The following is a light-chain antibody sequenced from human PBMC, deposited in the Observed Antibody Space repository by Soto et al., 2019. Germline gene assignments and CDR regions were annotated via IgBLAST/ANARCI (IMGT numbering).Light chain of an antibody. J-gene: IGKJ4*01. CDR3: EQPSNLLP. Sequence: ENVLTQWPATLYLSQRERATLSCRASQSVSSYLAWYQQKPGQAPRLVIYDASKRATGIPARFSGSGSGTDFTLTISCPEPEDLAVYSSEQPSNLLPFDGGTKV. CDR2: DAS. CDR1: QSVSSY. V-gene: IGKV3-11*01.